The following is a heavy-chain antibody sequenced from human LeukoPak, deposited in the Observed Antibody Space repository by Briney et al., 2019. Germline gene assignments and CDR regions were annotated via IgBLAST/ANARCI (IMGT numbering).Heavy chain of an antibody. V-gene: IGHV3-33*06. Sequence: GRSLRLSCAASGITFSRYGINWVRQAPGKGLEWVAIIWYDGSNKYYAESVKGRFTISRDNSKNTVDLQMNSLRVEDTAVYYCAKDSEMWGQGTLVTVSS. J-gene: IGHJ4*02. CDR1: GITFSRYG. CDR3: AKDSEM. CDR2: IWYDGSNK.